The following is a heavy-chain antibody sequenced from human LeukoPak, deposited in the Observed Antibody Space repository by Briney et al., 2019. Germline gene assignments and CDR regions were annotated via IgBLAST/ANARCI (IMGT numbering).Heavy chain of an antibody. Sequence: ASVTVSCKASGYTFTGYYMHWVRQAPGQGREGMGWINPKSDGTNYAQKFQGRVTMTGDTSISTAYMELRRLRSDETAVYYCARDDEEYSDGGTLLSDCWGQGTLVTVSS. CDR3: ARDDEEYSDGGTLLSDC. D-gene: IGHD5-18*01. CDR2: INPKSDGT. V-gene: IGHV1-2*02. CDR1: GYTFTGYY. J-gene: IGHJ4*02.